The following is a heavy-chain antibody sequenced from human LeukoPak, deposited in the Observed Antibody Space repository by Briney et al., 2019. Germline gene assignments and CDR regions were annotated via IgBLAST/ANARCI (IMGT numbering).Heavy chain of an antibody. CDR3: ARSGAWIQLWIYFDY. J-gene: IGHJ4*02. V-gene: IGHV1-46*01. CDR1: GYTFTSYY. CDR2: INPSGGST. Sequence: ASVKVSCKASGYTFTSYYMHWVRQAPGQGLEWMGIINPSGGSTSYAQKFQGRVTMTRDTSTSTVYMELSSLRSEDTAVYYRARSGAWIQLWIYFDYWGQGTLVTVSS. D-gene: IGHD5-18*01.